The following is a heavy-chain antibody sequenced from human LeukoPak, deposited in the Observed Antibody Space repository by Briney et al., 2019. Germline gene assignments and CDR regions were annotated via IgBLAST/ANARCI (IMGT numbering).Heavy chain of an antibody. CDR1: GGSFSGYY. CDR3: ARGPIQLWARGAFDI. Sequence: SETLSLTCAVYGGSFSGYYWSWIRQPPGKGLEWIGELNHSGSTNYNPSLKSRVTISVDTSKNQFSLKLSSVTAADTAVYYCARGPIQLWARGAFDIWGQGTMVTVSS. V-gene: IGHV4-34*01. CDR2: LNHSGST. D-gene: IGHD5-18*01. J-gene: IGHJ3*02.